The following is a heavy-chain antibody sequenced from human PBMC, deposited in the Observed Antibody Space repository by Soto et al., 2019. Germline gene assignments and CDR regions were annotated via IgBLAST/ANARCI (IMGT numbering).Heavy chain of an antibody. Sequence: QVQLVESGGGVVQPGRSLRLSCAASGFTFSSHGMHWVRQAPGKGLEWVAVISYDGSNKYYADSVKGRFTISRDNSKNTLYLQMNSLRAEDTAVYYCAPWFGAFDYWGQGTLVTVSS. CDR2: ISYDGSNK. V-gene: IGHV3-30*03. CDR3: APWFGAFDY. CDR1: GFTFSSHG. D-gene: IGHD3-10*01. J-gene: IGHJ4*02.